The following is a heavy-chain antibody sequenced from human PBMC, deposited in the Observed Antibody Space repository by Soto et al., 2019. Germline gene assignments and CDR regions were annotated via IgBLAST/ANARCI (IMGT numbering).Heavy chain of an antibody. V-gene: IGHV3-53*01. CDR1: GFTVSSNY. Sequence: EVQLVESGGGLIQPGGSLRLSCAASGFTVSSNYMSWVRQAPGKGLEWVSVIYSGGSTYYADSVKGRFTISRENSKNTMYLQMNSLRAEDTAVYYCARDRVASGYPVYFQHWGQGSLVTVSA. CDR2: IYSGGST. D-gene: IGHD3-22*01. CDR3: ARDRVASGYPVYFQH. J-gene: IGHJ1*01.